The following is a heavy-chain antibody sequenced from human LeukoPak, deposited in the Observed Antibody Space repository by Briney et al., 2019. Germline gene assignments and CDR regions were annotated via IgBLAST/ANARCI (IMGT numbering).Heavy chain of an antibody. CDR2: IYYSGST. J-gene: IGHJ3*02. CDR1: GGSISSGGYY. D-gene: IGHD2-2*01. Sequence: SQTLSLTCTVSGGSISSGGYYWSWIRQPPGKGLEWIGYIYYSGSTNYNPSLKSRVTISVDTSKNQFSLKLSSVTAADTAVYYCASRYCSSTSCYEGDAFDIWGQGTMVTVSS. CDR3: ASRYCSSTSCYEGDAFDI. V-gene: IGHV4-61*08.